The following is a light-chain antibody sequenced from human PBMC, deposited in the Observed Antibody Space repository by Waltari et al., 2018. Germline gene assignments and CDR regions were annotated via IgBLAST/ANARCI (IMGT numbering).Light chain of an antibody. Sequence: DIQMTQSPSSLSASVGDRITINCRANQTIYKFLNWYQQKGSKAPKLLIFSASSLQSGVPLSFSGSGSGTDFTLTISSLQPEDFATYYCQQTYSIPYTFGQGTNLEI. CDR2: SAS. V-gene: IGKV1-39*01. CDR1: QTIYKF. CDR3: QQTYSIPYT. J-gene: IGKJ2*01.